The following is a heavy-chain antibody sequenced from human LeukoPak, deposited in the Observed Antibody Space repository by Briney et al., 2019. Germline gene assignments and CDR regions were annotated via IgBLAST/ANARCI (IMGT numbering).Heavy chain of an antibody. V-gene: IGHV3-48*03. CDR3: ASLVSITQVFDP. J-gene: IGHJ5*02. CDR1: GFTFRGYE. D-gene: IGHD5-24*01. Sequence: GGTLRLSCAASGFTFRGYEMNWVRQAPGEGREWVSYISSSGNTTNYADSVKGRFTISRDKAKNSPFLQMNSLRAEDTAFYYGASLVSITQVFDPWGQGTLVTVSS. CDR2: ISSSGNTT.